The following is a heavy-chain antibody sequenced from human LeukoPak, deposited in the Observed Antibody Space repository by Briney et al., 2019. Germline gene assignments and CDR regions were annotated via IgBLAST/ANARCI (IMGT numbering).Heavy chain of an antibody. D-gene: IGHD3-22*01. CDR2: IKHSGST. Sequence: SETLPLTCAVYGGSFSGYYWSWIREPPGRGLEWIGEIKHSGSTNYNPSLKRRVTISVDKPKNQFPLKLSSVTAADTAVYYCARARKTYYYDSSGYKFDFCGQGTLVTVSS. CDR3: ARARKTYYYDSSGYKFDF. V-gene: IGHV4-34*01. CDR1: GGSFSGYY. J-gene: IGHJ4*02.